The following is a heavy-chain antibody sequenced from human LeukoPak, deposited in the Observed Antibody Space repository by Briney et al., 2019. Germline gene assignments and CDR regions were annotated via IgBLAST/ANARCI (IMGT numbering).Heavy chain of an antibody. V-gene: IGHV1-69*06. CDR1: GATFSSYA. CDR2: IIPMFDTV. Sequence: SVKVSCKPFGATFSSYALSWVRQAPGQGREWMGRIIPMFDTVDYAQTDPARVTITAAKSTGTATLDLSRQRSDDTGLYCCVRDYDSSGSQKNYLDFWGQGTLVTVSS. D-gene: IGHD3-22*01. CDR3: VRDYDSSGSQKNYLDF. J-gene: IGHJ4*02.